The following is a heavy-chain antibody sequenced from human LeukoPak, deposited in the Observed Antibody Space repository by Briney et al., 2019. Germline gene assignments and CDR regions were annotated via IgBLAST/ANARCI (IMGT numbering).Heavy chain of an antibody. Sequence: SGGSLRLSCAASGFTVSSNYMSWVRQAPGKGLEWGLIIYSAGSTYYADSVKGRFTISRDNSKNTLYLQMNSLRAEDTAVYYCARVFSSGYYGAGAIDIWGQGTMVTVSS. CDR3: ARVFSSGYYGAGAIDI. D-gene: IGHD6-19*01. CDR2: IYSAGST. CDR1: GFTVSSNY. J-gene: IGHJ3*02. V-gene: IGHV3-53*01.